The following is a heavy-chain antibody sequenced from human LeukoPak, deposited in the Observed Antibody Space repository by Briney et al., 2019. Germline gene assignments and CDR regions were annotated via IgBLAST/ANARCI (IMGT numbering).Heavy chain of an antibody. D-gene: IGHD3-3*01. CDR2: IYYSGST. V-gene: IGHV4-59*01. Sequence: SETLSLTCTVSGGSISSYYWSWIRQPPGKGLEWIGYIYYSGSTNYNPSLKSRVTISVDTSKNQFSLKLNSVTAADTAVYYCARAIYDFWSGYRETNYFDYWGQGTLVTVSS. J-gene: IGHJ4*02. CDR1: GGSISSYY. CDR3: ARAIYDFWSGYRETNYFDY.